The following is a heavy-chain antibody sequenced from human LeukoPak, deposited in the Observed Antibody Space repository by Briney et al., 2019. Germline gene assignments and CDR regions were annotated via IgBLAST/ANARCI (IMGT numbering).Heavy chain of an antibody. D-gene: IGHD2-2*01. Sequence: PSETLSLTCSVCGGSLSGYFWRWIRQPPGKGLEWIGEINHSGSAKYNPSLKSRVTISVDTSKNQLYLKLSSVTAADTAVYYCALLSLPAAVDYWGQGTLVTVPS. V-gene: IGHV4-34*01. J-gene: IGHJ4*02. CDR3: ALLSLPAAVDY. CDR1: GGSLSGYF. CDR2: INHSGSA.